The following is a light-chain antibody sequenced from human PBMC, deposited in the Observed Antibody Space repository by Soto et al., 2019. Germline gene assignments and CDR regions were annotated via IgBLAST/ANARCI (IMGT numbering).Light chain of an antibody. J-gene: IGLJ1*01. CDR1: SSDVGSYNF. Sequence: QLVLTQPASVSGSPGQSITISCTGTSSDVGSYNFVSWYQQHPGKAPKLIIYEVSNRPSGISNRFSGSKSDNTASLTISGLQAEDEADYYCSSYTSSTTSVFGIGTKVTVL. V-gene: IGLV2-14*01. CDR2: EVS. CDR3: SSYTSSTTSV.